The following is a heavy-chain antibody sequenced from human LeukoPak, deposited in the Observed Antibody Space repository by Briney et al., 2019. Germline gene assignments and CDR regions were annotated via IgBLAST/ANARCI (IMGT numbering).Heavy chain of an antibody. CDR1: GGYISSYC. CDR2: IYYSGST. V-gene: IGHV4-59*01. J-gene: IGHJ4*02. Sequence: SETLSLTCTVSGGYISSYCWSWIRQPPGKGLEWIGYIYYSGSTNYNPSLKSRVTISVDTSKNQFSLKLSSVTAADTAVYYCARDVLLSSGSNELGYFDYWGQGTLVTVSS. CDR3: ARDVLLSSGSNELGYFDY. D-gene: IGHD6-19*01.